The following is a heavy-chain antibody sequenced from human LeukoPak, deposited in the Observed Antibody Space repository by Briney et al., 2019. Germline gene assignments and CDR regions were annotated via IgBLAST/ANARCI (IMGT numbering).Heavy chain of an antibody. CDR2: ISPDGRDK. CDR3: AKDGATTWFGEAT. J-gene: IGHJ5*02. D-gene: IGHD3-10*01. CDR1: GFTFSSYG. V-gene: IGHV3-30*18. Sequence: GGSLRLSCAASGFTFSSYGMQWVRQAPGKGLEWVALISPDGRDKYYGDSVKGRFTISRDNSKNTLYLQMNSPRAEDTAVYYCAKDGATTWFGEATWGQGTPVTVPS.